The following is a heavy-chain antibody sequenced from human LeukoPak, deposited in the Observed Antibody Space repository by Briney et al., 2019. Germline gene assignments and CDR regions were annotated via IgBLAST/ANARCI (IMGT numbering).Heavy chain of an antibody. Sequence: QPGGSLRLSCAVSGITLSNYGMSWVCQAPGKGLEWVAGISDSGGRTNYADSVKGRFTISRDNPKNTLYLQMNSLRAEDTAVYFCAKRGVVIRVILVGFHKEAYYFDSWGQGALVTVSS. V-gene: IGHV3-23*01. CDR1: GITLSNYG. D-gene: IGHD3-22*01. J-gene: IGHJ4*02. CDR3: AKRGVVIRVILVGFHKEAYYFDS. CDR2: ISDSGGRT.